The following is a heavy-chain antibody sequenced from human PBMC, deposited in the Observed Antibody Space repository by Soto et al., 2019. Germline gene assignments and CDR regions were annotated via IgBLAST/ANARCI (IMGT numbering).Heavy chain of an antibody. CDR2: ISWNSGSI. V-gene: IGHV3-9*01. CDR3: AKDKGSGWYGGAFDI. J-gene: IGHJ3*02. Sequence: EVQLVESGGGLVQPGRSLRLSCAASGFTFDDYAMHWVRQAPGKGLEWVSGISWNSGSIDYADSVKGRFTISRDNAKNSLYLQMNSLRAEDTALYYCAKDKGSGWYGGAFDIWGQGTMVTVSS. CDR1: GFTFDDYA. D-gene: IGHD6-19*01.